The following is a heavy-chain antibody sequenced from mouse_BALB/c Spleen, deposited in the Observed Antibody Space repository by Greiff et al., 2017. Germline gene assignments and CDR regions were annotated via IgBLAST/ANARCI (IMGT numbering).Heavy chain of an antibody. V-gene: IGHV5-12-1*01. Sequence: EVKLVESGGGLVKPGGSLKLSCAASGFAFSSYDMSWVRQTPEKRLEWVAYISSGGGSTYYPDTVKGRFTISSDNAKNTLYLQMSSLKSEDTAMYYCASYDYDEFAYWGQGTLVTVSA. CDR2: ISSGGGST. CDR3: ASYDYDEFAY. CDR1: GFAFSSYD. D-gene: IGHD2-4*01. J-gene: IGHJ3*01.